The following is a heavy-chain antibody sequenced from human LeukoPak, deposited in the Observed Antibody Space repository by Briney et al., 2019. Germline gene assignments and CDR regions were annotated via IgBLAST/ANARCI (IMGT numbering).Heavy chain of an antibody. CDR2: IYHSGST. CDR1: GGSISSGDYY. J-gene: IGHJ5*02. D-gene: IGHD5-12*01. Sequence: SQTLSLTCTVSGGSISSGDYYWSWIRQPPGKGLEWIGYIYHSGSTYYNPSLKSRVTISIDTSKNHFSPKLSSVTVVDTAVYYCARGGYVKHWFDPWGQGTLVTVSS. CDR3: ARGGYVKHWFDP. V-gene: IGHV4-30-4*01.